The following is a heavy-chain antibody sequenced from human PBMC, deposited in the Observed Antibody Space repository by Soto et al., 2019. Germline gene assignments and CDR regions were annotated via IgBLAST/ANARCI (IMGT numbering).Heavy chain of an antibody. V-gene: IGHV3-23*01. Sequence: EVQLLESGGGLVQPGGSLRLSCVASGFTFSSYAMSWVRQAPGKGLEWVSGISGSGVSTKYADSVKGRFTISRDNSKNTLYLQMNTLGAEDTAVYYCAKGKAYYDYIWGSEYYFDYWGQGTLVTVSS. J-gene: IGHJ4*02. CDR2: ISGSGVST. CDR1: GFTFSSYA. D-gene: IGHD3-16*01. CDR3: AKGKAYYDYIWGSEYYFDY.